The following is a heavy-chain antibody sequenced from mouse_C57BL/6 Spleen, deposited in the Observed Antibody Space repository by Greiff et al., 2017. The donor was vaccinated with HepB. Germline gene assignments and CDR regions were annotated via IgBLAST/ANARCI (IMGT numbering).Heavy chain of an antibody. D-gene: IGHD2-5*01. Sequence: QVQLQQSGAELVRPGTSVKVSCKASGYAFTNYLIEWVKQRPGQGLEWIGVINPGSGGTNYNEKFKGKATLTADKSSSTAYMQLSSLTSEDSAVYFCARSDYSNLYYFDYWGQGTTLTVSS. V-gene: IGHV1-54*01. J-gene: IGHJ2*01. CDR2: INPGSGGT. CDR1: GYAFTNYL. CDR3: ARSDYSNLYYFDY.